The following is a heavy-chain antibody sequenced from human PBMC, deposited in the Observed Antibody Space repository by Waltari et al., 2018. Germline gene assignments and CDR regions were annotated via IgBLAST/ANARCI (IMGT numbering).Heavy chain of an antibody. D-gene: IGHD3-16*01. CDR2: ISPTGYDK. V-gene: IGHV3-48*03. CDR3: VRSLYINYGSPGFEE. Sequence: GGHWVPPGGSLRLSCGGPGFTFGGHNINWVRQTPEKGLEWISHISPTGYDKLYAASVRGRFTISRDSAKSVFLEMSRLRAEDTGVYYCVRSLYINYGSPGFEEWGPGTMVTVS. J-gene: IGHJ3*01. CDR1: GFTFGGHN.